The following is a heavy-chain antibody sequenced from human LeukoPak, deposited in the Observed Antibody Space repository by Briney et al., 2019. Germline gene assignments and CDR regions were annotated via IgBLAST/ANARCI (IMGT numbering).Heavy chain of an antibody. V-gene: IGHV4-61*09. CDR2: IYRSGST. CDR3: ARGYYDRSGYYEAFQH. Sequence: KPSETLSLTCTVSGDSISSGSYYWSWIRQPAGKGLEWIGHIYRSGSTNYNASLKSRVTISVDTSKNQFSLKLSSVTAADTAVYYCARGYYDRSGYYEAFQHWGQGTLSPSP. D-gene: IGHD3-22*01. CDR1: GDSISSGSYY. J-gene: IGHJ1*01.